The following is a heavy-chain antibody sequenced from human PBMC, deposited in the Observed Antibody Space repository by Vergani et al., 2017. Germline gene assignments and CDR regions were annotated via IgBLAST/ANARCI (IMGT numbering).Heavy chain of an antibody. CDR1: GFTFSGSA. CDR2: IRSKANSYST. J-gene: IGHJ6*02. D-gene: IGHD6-13*01. Sequence: EVQLVESGGGLVQPGGSLKLSCAASGFTFSGSAMHWVRQASGKGLEWVGRIRSKANSYSTAYAASVKCRFTISRDDSKNTAYLQMTSLKTEDTAVYYCTRQDHGSSWYAYYYYYGMDVWGQGTTVTVSS. V-gene: IGHV3-73*02. CDR3: TRQDHGSSWYAYYYYYGMDV.